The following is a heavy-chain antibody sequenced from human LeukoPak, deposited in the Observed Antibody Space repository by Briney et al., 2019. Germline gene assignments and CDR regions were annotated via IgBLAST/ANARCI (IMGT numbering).Heavy chain of an antibody. CDR2: INPNSGGT. J-gene: IGHJ3*02. CDR1: GYTFTGYD. D-gene: IGHD5-24*01. Sequence: ASVKVPCKASGYTFTGYDMHWMRQAPGQGRGWMGWINPNSGGTNYAQKFQGRVTMTRDTSISRAYMEVSRLRSDDTAVYYCAREREMATIGDAFDIWGQGTMVTVSS. CDR3: AREREMATIGDAFDI. V-gene: IGHV1-2*02.